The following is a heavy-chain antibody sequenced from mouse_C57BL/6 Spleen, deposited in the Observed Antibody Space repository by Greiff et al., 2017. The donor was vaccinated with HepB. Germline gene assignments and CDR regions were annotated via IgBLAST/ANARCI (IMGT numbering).Heavy chain of an antibody. D-gene: IGHD2-4*01. CDR2: INYDGSST. Sequence: DVKLVESEGGLVQPGSSMKLSCTASGFTFSDYYMAWVRQVPEKGLEWVANINYDGSSTYYLDSLKSRFIISRDNAKNILYLQMSSLKSEDTATYYCARVYDYDSFDYWGQGTTLTVSS. J-gene: IGHJ2*01. V-gene: IGHV5-16*01. CDR1: GFTFSDYY. CDR3: ARVYDYDSFDY.